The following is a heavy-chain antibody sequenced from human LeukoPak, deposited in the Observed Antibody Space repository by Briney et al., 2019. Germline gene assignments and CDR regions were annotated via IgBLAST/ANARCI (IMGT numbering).Heavy chain of an antibody. V-gene: IGHV4-34*01. CDR2: IKDGTTT. Sequence: PSETLSLTCTVYTGSFSGFSWSWIRQPPGKGMEWVGEIKDGTTTNSNPSLKRLVSISADTSKKQFTLKMRSVIAADTAVYYCARSRIREWLGAYYYHNYHMDVWGKGTTVILSS. D-gene: IGHD3-3*01. J-gene: IGHJ6*03. CDR3: ARSRIREWLGAYYYHNYHMDV. CDR1: TGSFSGFS.